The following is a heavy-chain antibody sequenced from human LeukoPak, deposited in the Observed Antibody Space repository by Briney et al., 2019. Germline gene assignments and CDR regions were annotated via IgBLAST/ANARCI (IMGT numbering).Heavy chain of an antibody. CDR3: AKGQQRFDY. V-gene: IGHV3-7*01. CDR1: GFTFSSYW. D-gene: IGHD6-25*01. Sequence: PGXSLRLSCAASGFTFSSYWMSWVRQAPGKGVEWVANIQQDGSEKYYLDSVRGRFSISRDNAKNSLYLQMNNLRVEDTAVYYCAKGQQRFDYWGQGTLVTVSS. J-gene: IGHJ4*02. CDR2: IQQDGSEK.